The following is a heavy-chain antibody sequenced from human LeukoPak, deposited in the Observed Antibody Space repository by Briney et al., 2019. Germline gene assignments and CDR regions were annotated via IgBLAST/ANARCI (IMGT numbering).Heavy chain of an antibody. D-gene: IGHD4-17*01. CDR3: ARQGTEYGDYVRKSVFDI. CDR2: IASTSTYI. Sequence: GGSLRLSCAASGFTFSTYDMNWVRQAPGKGLEWVSSIASTSTYIYYADSVKGRFTISRDNAKNSLYLQMNSLRAEDTAVYYCARQGTEYGDYVRKSVFDIWGQGTMVTVSS. J-gene: IGHJ3*02. CDR1: GFTFSTYD. V-gene: IGHV3-21*01.